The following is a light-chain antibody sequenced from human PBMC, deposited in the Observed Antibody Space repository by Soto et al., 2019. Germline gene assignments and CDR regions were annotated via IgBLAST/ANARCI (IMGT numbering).Light chain of an antibody. CDR3: QRYNSVSRT. V-gene: IGKV1-5*03. J-gene: IGKJ1*01. CDR2: MAS. Sequence: DIPMTQSPSTLSASVGDRVTITCRASQTLDSWLAWYQQKPGKAPKLLIYMASTLHSGAPSRFSGRGSGTESALTISSLHPDEFATYYCQRYNSVSRTFGQRTNVEI. CDR1: QTLDSW.